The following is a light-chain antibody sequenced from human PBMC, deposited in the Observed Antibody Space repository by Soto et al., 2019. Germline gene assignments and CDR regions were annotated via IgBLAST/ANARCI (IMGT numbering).Light chain of an antibody. Sequence: EIVLTQSPATLSLSPGERATLSCRASHTITTDLAWYQQKPGQPPRRLIYDASNRATGIPARFSGSGSGTDFTLTISSLEPDDFVVYYCQQYNNWPPWTFGQGTKVDIK. J-gene: IGKJ1*01. CDR2: DAS. CDR1: HTITTD. CDR3: QQYNNWPPWT. V-gene: IGKV3-11*01.